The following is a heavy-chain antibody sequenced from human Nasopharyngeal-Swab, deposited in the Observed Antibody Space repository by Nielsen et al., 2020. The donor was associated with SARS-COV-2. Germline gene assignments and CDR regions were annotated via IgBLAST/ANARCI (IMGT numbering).Heavy chain of an antibody. CDR3: ARIAVSTDFDY. V-gene: IGHV3-23*01. Sequence: GESLKISCAASGFTFSNYAMSWVRQAPGKGLEWVSSISTSGGGTYYADSVKGRFTISRDNSKNTLYLQMNSLRAEDTAVYFCARIAVSTDFDYWGQGTLVTVSS. D-gene: IGHD2-21*01. J-gene: IGHJ4*02. CDR2: ISTSGGGT. CDR1: GFTFSNYA.